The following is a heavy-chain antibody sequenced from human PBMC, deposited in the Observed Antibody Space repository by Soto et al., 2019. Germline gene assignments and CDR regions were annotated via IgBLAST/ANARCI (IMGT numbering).Heavy chain of an antibody. CDR3: ARGGRDVPRIPYDT. D-gene: IGHD3-16*01. Sequence: ASVKVSCKASGYTFTDYYVHWVRQAPGQGLEWMGWINPNVGGTNYAQKFQGRVTMTRDTSISTVYMKLTRLSPDDTAIYYCARGGRDVPRIPYDTWGQGTRVTVSS. CDR2: INPNVGGT. J-gene: IGHJ5*02. V-gene: IGHV1-2*02. CDR1: GYTFTDYY.